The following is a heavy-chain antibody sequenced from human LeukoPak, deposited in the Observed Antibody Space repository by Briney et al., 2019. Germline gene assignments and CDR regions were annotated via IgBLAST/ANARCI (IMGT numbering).Heavy chain of an antibody. CDR2: IYYSGST. V-gene: IGHV4-59*08. CDR3: ARHIAAATRFDY. J-gene: IGHJ4*02. D-gene: IGHD6-13*01. CDR1: GGSISSYY. Sequence: SETLSLTCTVSGGSISSYYWSWIRQPPGKGLEWIGYIYYSGSTNYNPSLKGRVTISVDTSKNQFSLKLSSVTAADTAVYYCARHIAAATRFDYWGQGTLVTVSS.